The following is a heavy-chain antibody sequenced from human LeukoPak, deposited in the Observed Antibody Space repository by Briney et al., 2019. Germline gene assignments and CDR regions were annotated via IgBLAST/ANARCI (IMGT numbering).Heavy chain of an antibody. CDR3: ANYYGSDSSPAT. J-gene: IGHJ4*02. D-gene: IGHD3-10*01. V-gene: IGHV3-30*18. Sequence: GGSLRLSCAASGFTFSNYGMHWVRQAPGKGLEWVAVISYDGRNKYYTDPVKGRLTISRDNSKNTVYLQMNSLRPEDTAMYYCANYYGSDSSPATWGQGTLVTVSS. CDR1: GFTFSNYG. CDR2: ISYDGRNK.